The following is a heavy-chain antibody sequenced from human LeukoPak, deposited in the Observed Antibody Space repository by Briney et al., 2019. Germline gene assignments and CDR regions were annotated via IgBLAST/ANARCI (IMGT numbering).Heavy chain of an antibody. CDR3: ARGYLYYDSSGYYANWFDP. V-gene: IGHV1-69*06. D-gene: IGHD3-22*01. J-gene: IGHJ5*02. CDR1: GGTFSSYA. CDR2: IIPIFGTA. Sequence: ASVKVSCKASGGTFSSYAISWVRQAPGQGLEWMGGIIPIFGTANYAQKFQGRVTITADKSTSTAYMELSSLRSEDTAVYYCARGYLYYDSSGYYANWFDPWGQGTLVTVSS.